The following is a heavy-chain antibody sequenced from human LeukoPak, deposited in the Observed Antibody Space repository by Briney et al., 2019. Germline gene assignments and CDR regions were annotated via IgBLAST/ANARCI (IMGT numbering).Heavy chain of an antibody. CDR1: GGSFSGYY. Sequence: SETLPLTCAVYGGSFSGYYWSWIRQPPAKGLEWIGEINHSGSTNYNPSLKSRVTISVDTSRNHFSLKLNSVTAADTAVYYCARRLKTAVAEYYFDYWGQGTLVTVSS. CDR3: ARRLKTAVAEYYFDY. J-gene: IGHJ4*02. CDR2: INHSGST. V-gene: IGHV4-34*01. D-gene: IGHD6-19*01.